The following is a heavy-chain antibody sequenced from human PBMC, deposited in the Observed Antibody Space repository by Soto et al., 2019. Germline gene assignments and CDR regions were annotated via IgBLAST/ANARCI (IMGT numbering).Heavy chain of an antibody. CDR2: IWYDGSNK. D-gene: IGHD3-10*01. Sequence: GGSLRLSCAASGFTFSSYGMHWVRQAPGKWLEWVAVIWYDGSNKYYADSVKGRFTVSRDNSKNTLYLQMNSLRAEDTAVYYCARFGGVRYFDYWCQGTLVTVSS. V-gene: IGHV3-33*01. CDR3: ARFGGVRYFDY. CDR1: GFTFSSYG. J-gene: IGHJ4*02.